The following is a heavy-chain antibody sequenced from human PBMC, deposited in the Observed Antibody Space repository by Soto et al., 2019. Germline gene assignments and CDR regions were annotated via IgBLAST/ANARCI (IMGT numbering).Heavy chain of an antibody. V-gene: IGHV3-11*01. J-gene: IGHJ6*02. CDR3: ARGKSYGLDV. CDR1: GFTFSDYY. CDR2: ISFSSNTI. Sequence: QVQLVESGGGLVKPGGSLRLSCAASGFTFSDYYMSWIRQAPGMGLEWVSYISFSSNTIYYAESVKGRFTMSRDNAKNSLFLQMNSLRAEDTAVYYCARGKSYGLDVWGQGTTVTVSS.